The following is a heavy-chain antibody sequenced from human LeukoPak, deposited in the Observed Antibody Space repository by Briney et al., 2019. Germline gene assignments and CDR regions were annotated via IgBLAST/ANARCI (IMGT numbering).Heavy chain of an antibody. D-gene: IGHD3-10*01. V-gene: IGHV4-59*08. CDR1: GGSISSYY. J-gene: IGHJ3*02. Sequence: SETLSLTCTVSGGSISSYYWSWIRQPPGKGLEWIGYIYYSGSTNYNPSLKSRVTISVDTSKNQFSLKLSSVTAADPAVYYCARRRVTMVRGVILAVDAFDIWGQRTMVTVSS. CDR3: ARRRVTMVRGVILAVDAFDI. CDR2: IYYSGST.